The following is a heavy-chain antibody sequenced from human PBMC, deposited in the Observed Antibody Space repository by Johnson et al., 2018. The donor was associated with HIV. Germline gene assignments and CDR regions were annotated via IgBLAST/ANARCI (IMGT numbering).Heavy chain of an antibody. CDR1: GFTFSSYA. V-gene: IGHV3-30*14. Sequence: QVQLVESGGGVVQPGRSLRLSCAASGFTFSSYAMHWVRQAPGKGLEWVAVISYDGSNKYYADSVKGRFTISRDNSNNTLYLQMNSLRAEDTAVYYCARHKAVADAFDIWGQGTVVTVS. D-gene: IGHD6-19*01. CDR2: ISYDGSNK. CDR3: ARHKAVADAFDI. J-gene: IGHJ3*02.